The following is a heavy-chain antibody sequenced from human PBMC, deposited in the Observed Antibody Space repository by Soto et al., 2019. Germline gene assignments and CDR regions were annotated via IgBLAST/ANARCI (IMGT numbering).Heavy chain of an antibody. V-gene: IGHV3-23*01. CDR3: ARDPTGMIRGFLDC. CDR2: VSARGETA. J-gene: IGHJ4*02. Sequence: GGSLRLSCVASGFTFSTYAVTWVRQPPGKGLEWVSVVSARGETADYADSVKGRFTISRDNSRNTLYLQMNSLGAEDTAVYYCARDPTGMIRGFLDCWGRGTLVTVSS. CDR1: GFTFSTYA. D-gene: IGHD1-1*01.